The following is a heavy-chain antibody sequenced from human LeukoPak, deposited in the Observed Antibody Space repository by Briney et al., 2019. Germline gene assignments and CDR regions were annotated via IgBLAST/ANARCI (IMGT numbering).Heavy chain of an antibody. CDR1: GFTVSSNY. CDR3: ARVPSYCGGDCYLD. J-gene: IGHJ4*02. CDR2: IYSGGST. V-gene: IGHV3-66*01. D-gene: IGHD2-21*02. Sequence: GGSLRLSCAASGFTVSSNYMSWVRQAPGKGLEWVSVIYSGGSTYYADSVKGRFTISRDNSKNTLYLQMNSLRAEDTAVYYCARVPSYCGGDCYLDWGQGTLVTVSS.